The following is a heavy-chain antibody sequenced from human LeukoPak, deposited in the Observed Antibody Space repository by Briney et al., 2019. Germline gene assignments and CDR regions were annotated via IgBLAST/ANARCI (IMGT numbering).Heavy chain of an antibody. V-gene: IGHV4-4*07. D-gene: IGHD4-17*01. Sequence: PSETLSLTCTVSGGSISSYYWSWIRQPAGKGLEWIGRIYTSGSTNYNPSLKSRVTMSVDTSKNQFSLNLTSVTPADTAVYYCAREATTVTRGLDYWGQGTLVTVSS. CDR1: GGSISSYY. CDR2: IYTSGST. CDR3: AREATTVTRGLDY. J-gene: IGHJ4*02.